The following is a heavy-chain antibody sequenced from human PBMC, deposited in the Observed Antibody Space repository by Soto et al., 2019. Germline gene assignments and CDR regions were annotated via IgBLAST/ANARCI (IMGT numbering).Heavy chain of an antibody. CDR2: ISGYNGKT. CDR3: GRDVGDFWSGQQRGWCGP. V-gene: IGHV1-18*01. Sequence: QVQLVQSGAEVKKPGASVKVSCKASGYTFTNYGVSWVRQAPGQGLEWMGWISGYNGKTHYAQKFQGRVTMTIDTAPSPDYMELQRVRSEATAGYHCGRDVGDFWSGQQRGWCGPWGQGSLVTVSS. D-gene: IGHD3-3*01. CDR1: GYTFTNYG. J-gene: IGHJ5*02.